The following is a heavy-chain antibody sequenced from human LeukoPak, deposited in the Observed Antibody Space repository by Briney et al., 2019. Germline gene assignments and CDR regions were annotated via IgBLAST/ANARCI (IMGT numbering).Heavy chain of an antibody. D-gene: IGHD6-13*01. CDR3: ARAGYSSSWSVVRGGFDP. J-gene: IGHJ5*02. Sequence: SETLSLTCTVSGGSISSSSYYWGWIRQPPGKGLEWIGSIYYSGSTYYNPSLKSRVTISVDTSKNQFSLKLSSVTAADTAVYYCARAGYSSSWSVVRGGFDPWGQGTLVTVSS. CDR1: GGSISSSSYY. CDR2: IYYSGST. V-gene: IGHV4-39*07.